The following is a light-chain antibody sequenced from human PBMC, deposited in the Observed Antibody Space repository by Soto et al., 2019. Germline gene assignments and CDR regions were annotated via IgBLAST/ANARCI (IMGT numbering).Light chain of an antibody. CDR3: SSYTTSSTVV. CDR2: DVY. V-gene: IGLV2-14*01. J-gene: IGLJ2*01. CDR1: SSDVGGYNY. Sequence: QSVLSQPASVSGSPGQSITISCTGTSSDVGGYNYVSWFQQHPGKAPNLMIYDVYRRPSGVSYRFSGSKSGNTASLTISGLQAEDVADYYCSSYTTSSTVVFGGGTKLTVL.